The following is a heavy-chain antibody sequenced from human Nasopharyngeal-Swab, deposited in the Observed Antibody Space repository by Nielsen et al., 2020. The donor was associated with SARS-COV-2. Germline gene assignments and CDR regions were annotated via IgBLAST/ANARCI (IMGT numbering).Heavy chain of an antibody. CDR2: VKQDGSAI. Sequence: GESLKISCAASGFTFSSYWMNWVRLTPIKRLEWVATVKQDGSAIYHVDSLKGRFTISRDNAKNSLYLQMNSLRAGDTAVYYCAREDWGKLDYWGQGTLVTVSS. J-gene: IGHJ4*02. CDR1: GFTFSSYW. D-gene: IGHD7-27*01. CDR3: AREDWGKLDY. V-gene: IGHV3-7*04.